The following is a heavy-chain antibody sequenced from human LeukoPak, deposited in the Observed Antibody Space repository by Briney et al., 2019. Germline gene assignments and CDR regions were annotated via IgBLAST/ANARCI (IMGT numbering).Heavy chain of an antibody. D-gene: IGHD6-19*01. J-gene: IGHJ5*02. Sequence: SETLSLTCAVYGGSFSGYYWSWIRQPPGKGLEWIGEIYHSGSTNYNPSLKSRATISVDKSKGQFSLKLSSVTAADTAVYYCARAGSGWSQFDPWGQGTLVTVSS. V-gene: IGHV4-34*01. CDR3: ARAGSGWSQFDP. CDR1: GGSFSGYY. CDR2: IYHSGST.